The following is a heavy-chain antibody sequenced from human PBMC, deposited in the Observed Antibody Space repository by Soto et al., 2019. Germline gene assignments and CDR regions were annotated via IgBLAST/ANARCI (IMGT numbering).Heavy chain of an antibody. V-gene: IGHV3-48*01. J-gene: IGHJ3*01. D-gene: IGHD3-22*01. CDR3: ARGQFSYNDISVRPLNAFDV. CDR1: GFTFRNYG. CDR2: IGIGSSTT. Sequence: EVDLVESGGGLVQSGGSLRLSCAASGFTFRNYGMNWVRQAPGKGLEWVSYIGIGSSTTYYVDSVKGRFTITRDNAKNSHHLQMTSLRAEDTAVYYCARGQFSYNDISVRPLNAFDVWGQGTMVTVSS.